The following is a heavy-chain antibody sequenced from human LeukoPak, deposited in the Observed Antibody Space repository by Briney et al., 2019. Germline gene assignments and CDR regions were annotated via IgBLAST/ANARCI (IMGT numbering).Heavy chain of an antibody. J-gene: IGHJ6*03. CDR3: ARDLGYGDYAYYYYMDV. D-gene: IGHD4-17*01. CDR1: GYPFTSYY. Sequence: ASVAVSCKASGYPFTSYYMHCGRQSPGQGLEWMGIINASGGSTSYAQKLQGRVTMSRDMSTRTVYMELSSLRSEDTAVYYCARDLGYGDYAYYYYMDVWGKGTTVTVSS. V-gene: IGHV1-46*04. CDR2: INASGGST.